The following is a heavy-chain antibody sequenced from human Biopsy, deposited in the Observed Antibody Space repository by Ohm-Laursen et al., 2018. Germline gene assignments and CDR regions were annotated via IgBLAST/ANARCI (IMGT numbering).Heavy chain of an antibody. D-gene: IGHD3-22*01. V-gene: IGHV4-39*01. J-gene: IGHJ5*02. CDR2: IFYRGST. Sequence: SQTLSLTCTVSGGSISNNNYYWGWIRQPPGKGLEWIGSIFYRGSTHYKPPLKSRVNISVDTSKNQFSLKLNSVTAAETAVYYCARDYDTSGYYYVSWGQGTLVTVSS. CDR1: GGSISNNNYY. CDR3: ARDYDTSGYYYVS.